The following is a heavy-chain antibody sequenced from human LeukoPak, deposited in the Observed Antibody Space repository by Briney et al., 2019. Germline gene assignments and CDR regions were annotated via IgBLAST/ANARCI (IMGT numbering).Heavy chain of an antibody. D-gene: IGHD6-13*01. V-gene: IGHV3-23*01. Sequence: KPGGSLRLSCEASGFTFSNYAMSWVRQAPARGLEWVSSLRGDGDTFYADSVKGRFTVSRDSSKSTLYLHMDSLRADDTAVYYCAKLRPYGTTWYGGVVNWGQGTLVTVSS. J-gene: IGHJ4*02. CDR2: LRGDGDT. CDR1: GFTFSNYA. CDR3: AKLRPYGTTWYGGVVN.